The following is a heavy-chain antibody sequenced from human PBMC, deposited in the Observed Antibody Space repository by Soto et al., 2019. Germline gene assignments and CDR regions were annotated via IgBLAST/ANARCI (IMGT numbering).Heavy chain of an antibody. CDR1: GYTFTSYA. CDR2: INAGNGNT. D-gene: IGHD2-15*01. V-gene: IGHV1-3*01. CDR3: ARYLPTGYCSGGSRYERGAIDI. J-gene: IGHJ3*02. Sequence: GASVKVSCKASGYTFTSYAMHWVRQAPGQRLEWMGWINAGNGNTKYSQKFQGRVTITRDTSASTAYMELSSLRSEDTAVYYCARYLPTGYCSGGSRYERGAIDIWGQGTIVTVSS.